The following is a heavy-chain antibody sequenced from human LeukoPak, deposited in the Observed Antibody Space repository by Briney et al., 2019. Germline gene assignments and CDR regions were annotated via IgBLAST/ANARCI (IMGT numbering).Heavy chain of an antibody. Sequence: NPSETLSLTCTVSGVSISTSSYYWGWIRQPPGKGLEWIAKIYFNGRTAYNPSLKSRVAIFVETSKNQFSLKVNSVTAADAAVYYCARGIAANMDYWGQGTLVTVSS. D-gene: IGHD6-25*01. CDR2: IYFNGRT. J-gene: IGHJ4*02. CDR3: ARGIAANMDY. CDR1: GVSISTSSYY. V-gene: IGHV4-39*01.